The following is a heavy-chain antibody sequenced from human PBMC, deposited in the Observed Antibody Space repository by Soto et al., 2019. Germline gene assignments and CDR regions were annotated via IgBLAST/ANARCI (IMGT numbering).Heavy chain of an antibody. Sequence: SETLSLTCTVSGGSVSSGSYYWSWIRQPPGKGLEWIGYIYYSGSTNYNPSLKSRVTISVDTSKNQFSLKLSSVTAADTAVYYCARSYCGGDCYDPRYYFDYWGQGTLVTVSS. CDR2: IYYSGST. CDR1: GGSVSSGSYY. V-gene: IGHV4-61*01. J-gene: IGHJ4*02. CDR3: ARSYCGGDCYDPRYYFDY. D-gene: IGHD2-21*02.